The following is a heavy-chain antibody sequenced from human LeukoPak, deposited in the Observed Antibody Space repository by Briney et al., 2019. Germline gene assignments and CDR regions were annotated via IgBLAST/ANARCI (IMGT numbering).Heavy chain of an antibody. CDR1: GFTFSSYA. V-gene: IGHV3-23*01. Sequence: PGGSLRLSCAASGFTFSSYAMSWVRQAPGKGLEWVSGISGSGDNTYYADSVKGRFTISRDNSKNTLYLQMNSLRAEDTAVYYCARPYNSGWYGDFDYWGQGTLVTVSS. CDR2: ISGSGDNT. CDR3: ARPYNSGWYGDFDY. J-gene: IGHJ4*02. D-gene: IGHD6-19*01.